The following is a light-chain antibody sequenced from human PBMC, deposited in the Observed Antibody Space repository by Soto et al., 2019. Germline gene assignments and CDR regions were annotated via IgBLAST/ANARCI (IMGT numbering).Light chain of an antibody. CDR2: DAS. V-gene: IGKV3-11*01. CDR3: HLRSNWPT. Sequence: EIVLTQAPGTLTLSPGERPTLSCRASQSVSNNYLAWYQQKPGXAPXXLIYDASNRATGIPARFSGSASGKFFPLTISSLEPEDAAVYYCHLRSNWPTFGAGTKVDIK. J-gene: IGKJ4*01. CDR1: QSVSNNY.